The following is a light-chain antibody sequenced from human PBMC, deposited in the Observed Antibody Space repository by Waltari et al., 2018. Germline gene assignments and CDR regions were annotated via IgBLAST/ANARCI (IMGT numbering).Light chain of an antibody. CDR1: SSDVGGYNF. J-gene: IGLJ1*01. V-gene: IGLV2-8*01. CDR2: GVN. CDR3: SSYVGYKNNYV. Sequence: QSALTQPPSASGSPGQSVTISCTGTSSDVGGYNFLSWYQQYPGKAPKGMVNGVNKGPAGVLVRCSGSKSGNTAALTVSGLQAEDEADYYCSSYVGYKNNYVFGTGTKVTVL.